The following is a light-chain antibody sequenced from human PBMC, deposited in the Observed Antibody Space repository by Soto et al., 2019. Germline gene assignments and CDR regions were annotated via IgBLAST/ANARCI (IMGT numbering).Light chain of an antibody. V-gene: IGLV4-69*01. J-gene: IGLJ3*02. CDR1: SGHSSYA. CDR2: LNSDGSH. Sequence: QLVLTQSPSASASLGASVKLTCTLSSGHSSYAIAWHQQQPEKGPRYLMKLNSDGSHNKGDGIPDRFSGSSSGAERYLIISSLQSEDEADYYCQTWGTGIQVFGGGTKVTVL. CDR3: QTWGTGIQV.